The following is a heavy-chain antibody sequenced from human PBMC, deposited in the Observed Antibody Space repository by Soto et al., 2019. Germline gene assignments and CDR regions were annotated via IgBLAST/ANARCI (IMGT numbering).Heavy chain of an antibody. CDR2: IYYSGST. J-gene: IGHJ4*02. D-gene: IGHD2-15*01. Sequence: SETLSLTCTVSGGSISSYYWSWIRQPPGKGLEWIGYIYYSGSTNYNPSLKSRVTISVDTSKNQFSLKLSSVTAADTAVYYCARLGHCSGGSCYSETDYWGQGTLVTVSS. CDR3: ARLGHCSGGSCYSETDY. V-gene: IGHV4-59*08. CDR1: GGSISSYY.